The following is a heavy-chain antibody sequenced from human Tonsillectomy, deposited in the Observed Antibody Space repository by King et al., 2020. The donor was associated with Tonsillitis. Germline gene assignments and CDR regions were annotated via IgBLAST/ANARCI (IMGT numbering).Heavy chain of an antibody. CDR2: MNPASGNA. CDR1: GYTFTSYD. D-gene: IGHD6-19*01. Sequence: MQLVQSGAEVKKPGASVKVSCKASGYTFTSYDINWVRQATGQGLEWMGWMNPASGNAGYAQKFHDRVTMTRNTSISTAYMELNSLRSEVTAVYYCARPAGTDYWGQGTLVTVSS. J-gene: IGHJ4*02. V-gene: IGHV1-8*02. CDR3: ARPAGTDY.